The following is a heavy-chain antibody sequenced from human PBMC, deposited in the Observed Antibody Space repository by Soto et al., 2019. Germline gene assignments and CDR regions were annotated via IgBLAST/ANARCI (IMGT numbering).Heavy chain of an antibody. CDR1: GGSVSSGSYY. CDR2: IYYSGIT. V-gene: IGHV4-61*01. D-gene: IGHD6-19*01. CDR3: ASAAGVTGIAVAYFDY. Sequence: PSETLSLTCTVSGGSVSSGSYYWSWIRQPPGKGLEWIGYIYYSGITNYNPSLKSRVTISVDTSKNQFSLKLSSVTAADTAVYYCASAAGVTGIAVAYFDYWGQGTLVTVSS. J-gene: IGHJ4*02.